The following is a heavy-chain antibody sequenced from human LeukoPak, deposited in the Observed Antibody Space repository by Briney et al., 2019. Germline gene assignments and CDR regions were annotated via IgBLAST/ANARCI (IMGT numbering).Heavy chain of an antibody. D-gene: IGHD6-13*01. J-gene: IGHJ4*02. CDR3: ARDEGYSSSWYGDY. V-gene: IGHV1-18*01. CDR2: ISAYNGNT. Sequence: PGGSLRLSCAASGFTFSSYAMSWVRQAPGQGLEWMGWISAYNGNTNYAQKLQGRVTMTTDTSTSTAYMELRSLRSDDTAVYYCARDEGYSSSWYGDYWGQGTLVTVSS. CDR1: GFTFSSYA.